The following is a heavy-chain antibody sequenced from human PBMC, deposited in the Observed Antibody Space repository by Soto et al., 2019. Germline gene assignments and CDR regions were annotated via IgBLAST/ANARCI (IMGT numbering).Heavy chain of an antibody. CDR2: ISAYNGNT. CDR1: GYTFTSYG. Sequence: ASVNVSCKASGYTFTSYGISWVRQAPGQGLDWMGWISAYNGNTKYAQDLQGRVTMTTDTSTSTAYMELRSLRSDDTAVYYCARFSGGSYNTYYFYYGMDVWGQGTTVTVSS. J-gene: IGHJ6*02. V-gene: IGHV1-18*01. CDR3: ARFSGGSYNTYYFYYGMDV. D-gene: IGHD2-15*01.